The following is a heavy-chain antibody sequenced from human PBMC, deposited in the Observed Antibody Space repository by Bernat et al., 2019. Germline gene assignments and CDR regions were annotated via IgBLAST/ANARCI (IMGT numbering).Heavy chain of an antibody. Sequence: QVQVVESGGGVVQPGRSLRLSCAASGLSFRTCAMRWVRQAPGKGLEWVALITYDGSNKYYADSVKGRFTISRDNSKNTLYLQLNSLRAEDTAVYYCIRENDAFDIWGQGTMVTVSS. CDR2: ITYDGSNK. CDR1: GLSFRTCA. CDR3: IRENDAFDI. V-gene: IGHV3-30-3*01. J-gene: IGHJ3*02.